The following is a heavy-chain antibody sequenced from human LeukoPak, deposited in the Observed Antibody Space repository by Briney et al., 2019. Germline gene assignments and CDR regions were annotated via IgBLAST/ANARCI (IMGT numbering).Heavy chain of an antibody. CDR3: ATDRGVAAKGYYYYYYMDV. D-gene: IGHD2-15*01. CDR2: FDPEDGET. CDR1: GYTLTELS. V-gene: IGHV1-24*01. Sequence: ASVKVSCKVSGYTLTELSMHWVRQAPGKGLEWMGGFDPEDGETIYAQKFQGRVTMTEDTSTDTAYMELSSLRSEDTAVYYCATDRGVAAKGYYYYYYMDVWGKGTTVAVSS. J-gene: IGHJ6*03.